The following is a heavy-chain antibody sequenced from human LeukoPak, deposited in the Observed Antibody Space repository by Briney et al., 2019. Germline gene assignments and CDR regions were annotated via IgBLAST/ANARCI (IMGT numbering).Heavy chain of an antibody. CDR2: FDPEDGET. CDR1: GYTLTELS. CDR3: ATGNHHYGDQTTVGDY. D-gene: IGHD4-17*01. Sequence: EASVKVSCKVSGYTLTELSMHWVRQAPGKGLEWMGGFDPEDGETIYAQKFQSRVTMTEDTSTDTAYMELSSLRSEDTAVYYCATGNHHYGDQTTVGDYWGQGTLVTVSS. J-gene: IGHJ4*02. V-gene: IGHV1-24*01.